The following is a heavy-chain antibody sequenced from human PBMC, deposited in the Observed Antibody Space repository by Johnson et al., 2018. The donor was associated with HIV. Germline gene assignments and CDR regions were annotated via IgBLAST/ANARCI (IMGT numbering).Heavy chain of an antibody. CDR2: IKQDGSEK. Sequence: VQLVESGGGLVQPGGSLRLSCAASRITFSRYWMTWVRQAPGKGLEWVANIKQDGSEKYYVDSVKGRFTISRDNSKNTLYLQMNSLRAEDTAVYYCAKNSAAFDIWGQGTMVTVSS. V-gene: IGHV3-7*01. D-gene: IGHD2/OR15-2a*01. CDR1: RITFSRYW. J-gene: IGHJ3*02. CDR3: AKNSAAFDI.